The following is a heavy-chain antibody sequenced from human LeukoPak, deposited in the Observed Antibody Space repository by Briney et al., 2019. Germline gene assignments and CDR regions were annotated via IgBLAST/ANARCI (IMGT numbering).Heavy chain of an antibody. Sequence: GRSLRLSCAASGFTFSSYGMHWVRQAPGKGLEWVALISYDGSDKYYADSVKGRFTISRDNSKNTLYLQMNSLRAEDTAVYYCAKDRGLIAYYFDYWGQGTLVTVSS. D-gene: IGHD3-16*01. J-gene: IGHJ4*02. V-gene: IGHV3-30*18. CDR1: GFTFSSYG. CDR2: ISYDGSDK. CDR3: AKDRGLIAYYFDY.